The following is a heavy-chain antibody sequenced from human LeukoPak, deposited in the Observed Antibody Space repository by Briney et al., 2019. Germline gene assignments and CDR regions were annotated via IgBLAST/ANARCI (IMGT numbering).Heavy chain of an antibody. D-gene: IGHD3-3*01. V-gene: IGHV3-30*02. CDR3: AKDYYDFWSGYYLDAFDI. CDR1: GFTFSSYG. J-gene: IGHJ3*02. Sequence: GGSLRLSRAASGFTFSSYGMHWVRQAPGKGLEWVAFIRYDGSNKYYADSVKGRFTISRDNSKNTLYLQMNSLRAEDTAVYYCAKDYYDFWSGYYLDAFDIWGQGTMVTVSS. CDR2: IRYDGSNK.